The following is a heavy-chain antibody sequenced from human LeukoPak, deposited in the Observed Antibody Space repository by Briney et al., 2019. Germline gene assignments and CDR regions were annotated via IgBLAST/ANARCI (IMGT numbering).Heavy chain of an antibody. CDR3: ARAEWELSLDY. D-gene: IGHD1-26*01. Sequence: SETLSLTCTDPGGSVSSGSYYWSWIRQPPGKGLEWIGYIYYSGSTNYNPSLKSRVTISVDTSKNQFSLKLSSVTAADTAVYYCARAEWELSLDYWGQGTLVTVSS. V-gene: IGHV4-61*01. CDR2: IYYSGST. CDR1: GGSVSSGSYY. J-gene: IGHJ4*02.